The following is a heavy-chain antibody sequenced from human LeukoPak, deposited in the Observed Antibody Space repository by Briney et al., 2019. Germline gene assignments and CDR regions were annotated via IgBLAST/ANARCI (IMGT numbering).Heavy chain of an antibody. J-gene: IGHJ5*02. D-gene: IGHD4-17*01. CDR2: ISDYNGNT. CDR3: ARGADGATPSPLDYGDNP. Sequence: EASVKVSCKASGYTFTSYGISWVRQAPGQGLEWMGWISDYNGNTNYAQKLQGRVTMTTDTSTSTAYMELRSLRSEDTAVYYCARGADGATPSPLDYGDNPWGQGTLVTVSS. CDR1: GYTFTSYG. V-gene: IGHV1-18*01.